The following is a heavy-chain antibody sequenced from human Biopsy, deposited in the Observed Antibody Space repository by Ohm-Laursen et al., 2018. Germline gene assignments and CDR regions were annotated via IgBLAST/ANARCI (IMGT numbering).Heavy chain of an antibody. Sequence: SLRLSCAASGFTFSSYSMSWVRQAPGKGLEWVADIYQGGYEKYYVDSVKGRFTISRDNAKKSLYLQMNSLRAEDTAVYYCAKDYRDSRGIFGIVVVRPLDYWGQGSLVTVSS. CDR3: AKDYRDSRGIFGIVVVRPLDY. CDR1: GFTFSSYS. D-gene: IGHD3-22*01. V-gene: IGHV3-7*01. CDR2: IYQGGYEK. J-gene: IGHJ4*02.